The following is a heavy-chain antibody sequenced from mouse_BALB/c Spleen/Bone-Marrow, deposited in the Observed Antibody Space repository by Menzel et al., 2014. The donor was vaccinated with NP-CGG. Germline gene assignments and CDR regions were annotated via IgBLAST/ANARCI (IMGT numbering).Heavy chain of an antibody. CDR3: ARCGYFFEH. CDR1: GFTFSSYT. V-gene: IGHV5-12-2*01. J-gene: IGHJ2*01. CDR2: ISNGGGST. Sequence: DVMMAGSGGGLVQPGGSLKLCCADAGFTFSSYTMSWVRQTPEKRLEWVAYISNGGGSTYYPDTVKGRFTISRDNAKNTLYLQMSSLKSEDTAMYYCARCGYFFEHWAQGTPLTVSS. D-gene: IGHD1-1*02.